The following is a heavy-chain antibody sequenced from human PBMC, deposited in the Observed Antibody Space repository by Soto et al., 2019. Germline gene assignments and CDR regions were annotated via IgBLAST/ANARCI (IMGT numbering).Heavy chain of an antibody. CDR2: IWDDGSNK. CDR3: AREAAPSLFGTFDI. V-gene: IGHV3-33*01. J-gene: IGHJ3*02. Sequence: QVQLVESGGGVVQPGRSLRLSCVASGFTFSNYGMHWVRQAPGKGLEWVAVIWDDGSNKYYADSVKGRFTISRDQSKNTLYLQMNSLRVEDTAVYYCAREAAPSLFGTFDIWGQGTRVTVSS. CDR1: GFTFSNYG. D-gene: IGHD6-6*01.